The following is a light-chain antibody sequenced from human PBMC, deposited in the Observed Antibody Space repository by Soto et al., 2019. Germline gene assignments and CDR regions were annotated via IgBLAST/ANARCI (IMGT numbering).Light chain of an antibody. V-gene: IGLV2-14*01. Sequence: QSALTQPASVSGSPGQSITISCTGTSSDVGGYNYVSWYQQHPGKAPKLMIYDVINRPSGVSNRFSGSKSGNTASLTISGLQAEDEAEYYCSSYTSSSHVVFGGGTKVTVL. J-gene: IGLJ2*01. CDR2: DVI. CDR1: SSDVGGYNY. CDR3: SSYTSSSHVV.